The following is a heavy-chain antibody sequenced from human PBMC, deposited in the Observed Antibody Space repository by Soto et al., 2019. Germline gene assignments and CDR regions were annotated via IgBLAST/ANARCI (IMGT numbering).Heavy chain of an antibody. V-gene: IGHV3-23*01. Sequence: EVQLLESGGGLVQPGGSLRLSCEVSGFSFSTYGVTWVRQAPGKGLEWVSGVSGGSGVTHYADSVKGRFTITGDNSKNTVYLHLNSLRVDDPAVYYCAKWNGYGDYWGQGPLVTVSS. D-gene: IGHD1-1*01. CDR1: GFSFSTYG. CDR2: VSGGSGVT. CDR3: AKWNGYGDY. J-gene: IGHJ4*02.